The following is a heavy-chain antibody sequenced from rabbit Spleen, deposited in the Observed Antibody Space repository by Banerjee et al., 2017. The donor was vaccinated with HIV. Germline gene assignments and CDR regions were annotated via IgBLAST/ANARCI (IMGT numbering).Heavy chain of an antibody. J-gene: IGHJ4*01. CDR3: ARRISADGYPMDL. D-gene: IGHD3-1*01. CDR2: IYAGSSGVT. CDR1: GFTISSRYW. Sequence: QEQLEESGGDLVKPEGSLTLTCTASGFTISSRYWICWVRQAPGKGLEWIACIYAGSSGVTYYEKWAKERFTITKNSSTTVMLQMTSLTAADTATYFCARRISADGYPMDLWGPGTLVTVS. V-gene: IGHV1S45*01.